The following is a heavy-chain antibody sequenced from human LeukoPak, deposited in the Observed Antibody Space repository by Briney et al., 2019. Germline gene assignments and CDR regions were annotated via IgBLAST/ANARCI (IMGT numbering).Heavy chain of an antibody. CDR2: ISYDGSNK. CDR1: GFTFSSYG. Sequence: GGSLRLSCAASGFTFSSYGMHWVRQAPGKGLEWVAVISYDGSNKYYADSVKGRFTISRDNSKNTLYLQMNSLRAEDTAVYYCAKESGIVGATREDYWGQGTLVTVSS. J-gene: IGHJ4*02. CDR3: AKESGIVGATREDY. D-gene: IGHD1-26*01. V-gene: IGHV3-30*18.